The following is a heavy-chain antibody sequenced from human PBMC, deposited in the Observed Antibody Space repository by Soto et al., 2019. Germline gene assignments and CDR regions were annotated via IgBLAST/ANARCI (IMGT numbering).Heavy chain of an antibody. Sequence: GGSLRLSCAASGFTVSSNYMNWVRQAPGKGLEWVSLIYSGGSTYYADSVKGRFTISRDNSKNTLYLQMNSLRAEDTAVYYCARDRVESGYPEYFQHWGQGTLVTVSS. J-gene: IGHJ1*01. CDR1: GFTVSSNY. CDR2: IYSGGST. V-gene: IGHV3-66*01. CDR3: ARDRVESGYPEYFQH. D-gene: IGHD3-22*01.